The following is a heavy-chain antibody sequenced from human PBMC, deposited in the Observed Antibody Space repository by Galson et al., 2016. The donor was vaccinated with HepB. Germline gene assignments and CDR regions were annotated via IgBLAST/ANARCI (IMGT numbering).Heavy chain of an antibody. CDR1: GFVFSSYG. J-gene: IGHJ4*02. V-gene: IGHV3-30*18. CDR2: TSYDGRNK. D-gene: IGHD6-19*01. Sequence: SLSLSCAVSGFVFSSYGMHWVRQTPGKGLEWMAFTSYDGRNKWYADSATGRFIISSDNAKNTLYLQMNGLRTEDTAVYYCAKDLKSSVAYYFDSWGQGTLVTVSS. CDR3: AKDLKSSVAYYFDS.